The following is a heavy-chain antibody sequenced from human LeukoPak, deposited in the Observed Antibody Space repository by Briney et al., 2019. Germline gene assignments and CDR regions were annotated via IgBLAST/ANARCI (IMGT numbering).Heavy chain of an antibody. Sequence: AGGSLRLSCAASGFTFSSYSMNWVRQAPGKGLEWVSYISSSSSTIYYADSVKGRFTISRDNAKNSLYLQMNSLRAEDTAVYYCAHEDSGSYSEGAFDIWGQGTMVTVSS. CDR2: ISSSSSTI. J-gene: IGHJ3*02. CDR1: GFTFSSYS. V-gene: IGHV3-48*01. CDR3: AHEDSGSYSEGAFDI. D-gene: IGHD1-26*01.